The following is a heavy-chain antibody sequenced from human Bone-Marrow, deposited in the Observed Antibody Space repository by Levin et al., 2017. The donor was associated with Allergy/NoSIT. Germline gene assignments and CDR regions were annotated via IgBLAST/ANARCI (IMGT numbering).Heavy chain of an antibody. Sequence: GESLKISCAASRFTFSSYAMSWVRQAPGKGLEWVSAISGSGGSTYYADSVKGRFTISRDNSKNTLYLQMNSLRAEDTAVYYCAKTYYYDYGMDVWGQGTTVTVSS. CDR1: RFTFSSYA. J-gene: IGHJ6*02. V-gene: IGHV3-23*01. CDR3: AKTYYYDYGMDV. CDR2: ISGSGGST.